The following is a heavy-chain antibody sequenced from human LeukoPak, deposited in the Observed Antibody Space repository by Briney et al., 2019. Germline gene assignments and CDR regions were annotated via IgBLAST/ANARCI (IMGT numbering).Heavy chain of an antibody. V-gene: IGHV4-39*01. CDR1: GGSISSSSYY. J-gene: IGHJ2*01. D-gene: IGHD3-10*01. Sequence: SETLPLTCTVSGGSISSSSYYWDWIRQPPGRGLEWIGSIHYSGSTYYNPSLKSRVTISVDTSKNQFSLKLSSVTAADTAVYYCARHRFGELLHFDLWGRGTLVTVSS. CDR2: IHYSGST. CDR3: ARHRFGELLHFDL.